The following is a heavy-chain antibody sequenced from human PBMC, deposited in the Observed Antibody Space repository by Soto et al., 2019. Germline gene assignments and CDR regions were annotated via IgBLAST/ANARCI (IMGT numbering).Heavy chain of an antibody. CDR1: SIFN. D-gene: IGHD3-3*01. Sequence: EVQLLESGGGLVQPGGSRSLSLAGSSIFNFGWVRQAPGKGLEWVSGISGGGDTGYSDSVKGRFTISRDRSTNTLILQMNSLKADDTAVYYCVKGFWGDHWGQGTLVTVSS. V-gene: IGHV3-23*01. J-gene: IGHJ1*01. CDR2: ISGGGDT. CDR3: VKGFWGDH.